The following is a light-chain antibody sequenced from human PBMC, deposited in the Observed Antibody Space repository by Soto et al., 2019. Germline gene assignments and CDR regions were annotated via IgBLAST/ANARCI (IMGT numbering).Light chain of an antibody. CDR1: QSVSSY. Sequence: EIVLTQSPATRSLSPGERATLSCRASQSVSSYLAWYQKKPGQAPRLLIYDASNRATGIPARFSGSGSGTDFNLTISRLEPEDFAVYYCQQRSNWPPTFGQGTRLEIK. CDR3: QQRSNWPPT. V-gene: IGKV3-11*01. J-gene: IGKJ5*01. CDR2: DAS.